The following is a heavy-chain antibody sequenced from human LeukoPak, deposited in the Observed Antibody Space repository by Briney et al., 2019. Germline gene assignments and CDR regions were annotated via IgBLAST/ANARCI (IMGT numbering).Heavy chain of an antibody. J-gene: IGHJ4*02. D-gene: IGHD3-22*01. CDR2: IFSNDEK. CDR1: GFSLSNARMG. Sequence: SGPVLVKPTETLTLTCTRAGFSLSNARMGVSWIRQPPGKALEWLAHIFSNDEKSYSTSLKSRLTISKDTSKSQVVLTMTDMDAVDTATYYCARIFVVYYYETSGYYVSFFDYWGQGTLVTVSS. CDR3: ARIFVVYYYETSGYYVSFFDY. V-gene: IGHV2-26*03.